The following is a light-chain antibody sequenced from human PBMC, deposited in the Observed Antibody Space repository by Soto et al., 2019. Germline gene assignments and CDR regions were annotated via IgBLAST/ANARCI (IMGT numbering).Light chain of an antibody. CDR3: QQYNDWPFT. CDR2: GAS. CDR1: QSVSNN. J-gene: IGKJ3*01. V-gene: IGKV3-15*01. Sequence: EIVMTQSPATLSVSPGERATLSCGASQSVSNNLAWYQQKPGQAPRLLIYGASTRATGIPARFSGSGSGTEFTLTLSGLQSEDFALYYCQQYNDWPFTFGPGTKVDIK.